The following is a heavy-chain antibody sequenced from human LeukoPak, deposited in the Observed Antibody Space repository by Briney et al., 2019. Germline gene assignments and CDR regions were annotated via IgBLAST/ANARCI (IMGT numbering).Heavy chain of an antibody. V-gene: IGHV4-59*08. CDR1: GGSISSYY. Sequence: SETLSLTCTVSGGSISSYYWSWIRQPPGKGLEWIGYIYYSGSTNYNPSLKSRVTISVDTSKNQFSLKLSSVTAADTAVYYCATYYYDSSGYYAHDVDYWGQGTLVTVSS. J-gene: IGHJ4*02. CDR3: ATYYYDSSGYYAHDVDY. CDR2: IYYSGST. D-gene: IGHD3-22*01.